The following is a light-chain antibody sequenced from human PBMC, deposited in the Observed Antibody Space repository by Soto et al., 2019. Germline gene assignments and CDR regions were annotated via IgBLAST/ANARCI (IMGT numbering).Light chain of an antibody. CDR2: AVS. J-gene: IGLJ2*01. Sequence: QSALTQPASVSGSPGQSIAISCTGTSSDVGGYNYVSWYQQHPGKAPKLIIYAVSNRPSGVSNRFSGSESGNTASLTISGLQAEDEADYYCSSYASSGSRPFGGGTKLTVL. CDR1: SSDVGGYNY. V-gene: IGLV2-14*01. CDR3: SSYASSGSRP.